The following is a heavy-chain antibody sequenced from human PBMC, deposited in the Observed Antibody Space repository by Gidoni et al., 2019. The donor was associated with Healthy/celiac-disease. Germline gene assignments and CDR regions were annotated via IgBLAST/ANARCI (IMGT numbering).Heavy chain of an antibody. D-gene: IGHD3-9*01. CDR2: IRSKAYGGTT. V-gene: IGHV3-49*05. CDR1: GFTFGDYA. J-gene: IGHJ4*02. CDR3: TRGEVFSLINYFDY. Sequence: EVQLVESGGGLVKQGRSLRLSCTASGFTFGDYAMSWFRQAPGKGLGWVGFIRSKAYGGTTEYAASVKGKFTISRDDSKSIAYLQMNSLKTGDTAVYYCTRGEVFSLINYFDYWGQGTLVTVSS.